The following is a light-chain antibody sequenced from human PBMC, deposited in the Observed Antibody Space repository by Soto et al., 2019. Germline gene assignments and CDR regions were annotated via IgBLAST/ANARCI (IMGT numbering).Light chain of an antibody. CDR1: SSNIGKNY. J-gene: IGLJ1*01. Sequence: QSVLTQPPSVSAAPGQKVTISCSGSSSNIGKNYVSWYQQLPGTAPKLLIYENNKRPSGIPDRFSGSKSGTSATLGITGLQTGDEADYYCGTWDSSLSAGPYVFGTGTKVTVL. CDR3: GTWDSSLSAGPYV. V-gene: IGLV1-51*02. CDR2: ENN.